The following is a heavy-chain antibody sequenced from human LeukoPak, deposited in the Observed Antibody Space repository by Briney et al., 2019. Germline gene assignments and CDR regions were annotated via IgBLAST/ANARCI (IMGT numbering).Heavy chain of an antibody. CDR3: ARGGGKQQLVRTRTWFDP. D-gene: IGHD6-13*01. Sequence: SETLSLTCAVYGGSFSGYYWSWIRQPPGKGLEWIGEINHSGSTNYNPSLKSRVTISVDTSKNQFSLKLSSVTAADTAVYYCARGGGKQQLVRTRTWFDPWGQGTLVTVSS. V-gene: IGHV4-34*01. CDR1: GGSFSGYY. J-gene: IGHJ5*02. CDR2: INHSGST.